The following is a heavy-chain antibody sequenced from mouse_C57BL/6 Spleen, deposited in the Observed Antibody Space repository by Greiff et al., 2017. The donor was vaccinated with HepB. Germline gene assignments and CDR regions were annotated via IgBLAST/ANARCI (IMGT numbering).Heavy chain of an antibody. D-gene: IGHD2-4*01. CDR2: ISDGGSYT. V-gene: IGHV5-4*01. CDR3: ARDDYDEGDY. J-gene: IGHJ4*01. CDR1: GFTFSSYA. Sequence: EVMLVESGGGLVKPGGSLKLSCAASGFTFSSYAMSWVRQTPEKRLEWVATISDGGSYTYYPDNVKGRFTISRDNAKNNLYLQMSHLKSEDTAMYYCARDDYDEGDYWGQGTSVTVSS.